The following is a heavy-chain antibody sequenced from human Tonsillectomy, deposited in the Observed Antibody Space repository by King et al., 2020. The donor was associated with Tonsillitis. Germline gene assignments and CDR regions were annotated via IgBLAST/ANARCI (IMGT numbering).Heavy chain of an antibody. CDR3: AKDRNFDWQVGWG. J-gene: IGHJ4*02. D-gene: IGHD3-9*01. V-gene: IGHV3-23*04. CDR1: GFTFSSYA. CDR2: ISGSGGST. Sequence: VQLVESGGGLVQPGGSLRLSCAASGFTFSSYAMSWVRQAPGKGLEWVPAISGSGGSTYYADSVKGRFTISRDNSNNTLSLQMNSLRAEDTAVYYCAKDRNFDWQVGWGWGQGTLVTVSS.